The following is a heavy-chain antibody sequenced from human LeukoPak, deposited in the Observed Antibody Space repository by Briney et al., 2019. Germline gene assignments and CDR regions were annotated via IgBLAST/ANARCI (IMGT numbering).Heavy chain of an antibody. J-gene: IGHJ4*02. CDR2: IIPILGIA. V-gene: IGHV1-69*02. D-gene: IGHD3-3*01. CDR1: GYTFTSYY. CDR3: ATGGDFWSGHYFDY. Sequence: SVKVSCKASGYTFTSYYMHWVRQAPGQGLEWMGRIIPILGIANYAQKFQGRVTITADKSTSTAYMELSSLRSEDTAVYYCATGGDFWSGHYFDYWGQGTLVTVSS.